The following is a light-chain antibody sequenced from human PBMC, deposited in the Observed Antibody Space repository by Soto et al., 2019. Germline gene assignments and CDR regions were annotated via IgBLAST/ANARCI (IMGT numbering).Light chain of an antibody. V-gene: IGLV2-14*03. CDR3: SSYTSSSTVV. CDR2: DVS. CDR1: SSDVGSYNY. Sequence: QSALTQPASVSGSPGQSITISCTGTSSDVGSYNYVSWYQQHPGKAPKLMIYDVSHRPSGVSNRLSGSKSGNTASLTISGLQAEDEGDYYCSSYTSSSTVVFCGGTKLAVL. J-gene: IGLJ3*02.